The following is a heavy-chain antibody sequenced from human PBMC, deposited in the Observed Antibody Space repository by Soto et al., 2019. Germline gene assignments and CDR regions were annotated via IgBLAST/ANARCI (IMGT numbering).Heavy chain of an antibody. V-gene: IGHV1-69*12. J-gene: IGHJ4*02. Sequence: QVQLVQSGAEVKKPGSSVKVSCKASGGTFSSYAISWVRQAPGQGLEWMGGIIPICGTANYAQKFQGRVTITADESTSTAYMELSSLRSEDTAVYYCARDQSYGDYLSYYFDYWGQGTLVTVSS. D-gene: IGHD4-17*01. CDR3: ARDQSYGDYLSYYFDY. CDR2: IIPICGTA. CDR1: GGTFSSYA.